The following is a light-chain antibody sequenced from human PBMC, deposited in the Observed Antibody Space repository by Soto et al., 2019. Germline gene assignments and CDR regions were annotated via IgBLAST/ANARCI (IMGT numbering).Light chain of an antibody. CDR2: DVI. Sequence: QSALTQPRSVSGSPGQSVTISCTGTSSDVGGYNYVSWYQQHPGKAPKLLIYDVIKRPSGVPDRFSGSKSGNTASLTISGLQAEDKADYYCCSYAGSYTFVVFGGGTKLTVL. CDR1: SSDVGGYNY. CDR3: CSYAGSYTFVV. J-gene: IGLJ2*01. V-gene: IGLV2-11*01.